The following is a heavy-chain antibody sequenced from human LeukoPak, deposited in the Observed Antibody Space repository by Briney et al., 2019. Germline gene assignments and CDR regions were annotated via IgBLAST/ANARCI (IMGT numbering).Heavy chain of an antibody. CDR3: ARGVLRQWLVYDSFDV. J-gene: IGHJ3*01. D-gene: IGHD6-19*01. Sequence: SGTLSLTCAVYGGSFSGYSWNWIRRPPGKGLEWIGDITHTGSTNYNPSLKSRVTISVDTSKNQFSLRLRSVTAADTAVYYCARGVLRQWLVYDSFDVWGHGTLAFVSS. V-gene: IGHV4-34*01. CDR2: ITHTGST. CDR1: GGSFSGYS.